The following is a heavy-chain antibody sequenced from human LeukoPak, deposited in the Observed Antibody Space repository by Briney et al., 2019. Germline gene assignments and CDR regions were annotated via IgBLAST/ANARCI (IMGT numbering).Heavy chain of an antibody. J-gene: IGHJ2*01. Sequence: SQTLSLTCTVSGGSISSGSYYWSWIRQPAGKGLEWIGRIYTSGSTNYNPSLKSRVTISVDTSKNQFSLKLSSVTAADTAVYYCARVPGGNSDLYWYFDLWGRGTLVTVSS. D-gene: IGHD4-23*01. CDR3: ARVPGGNSDLYWYFDL. V-gene: IGHV4-61*02. CDR1: GGSISSGSYY. CDR2: IYTSGST.